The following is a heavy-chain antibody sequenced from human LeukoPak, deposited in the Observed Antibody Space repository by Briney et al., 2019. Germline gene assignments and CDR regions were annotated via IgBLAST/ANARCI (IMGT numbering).Heavy chain of an antibody. CDR3: AKDTVTMGLLWFDP. D-gene: IGHD4-17*01. CDR2: IRGSGGST. Sequence: PGGSLRLSCAASGFTFSNYAMNWVRQAPGKGLEWVSTIRGSGGSTYYADSVEGRFTISRDNSKNTLYLQMNSLRAEDTAVYYCAKDTVTMGLLWFDPWGQGTLVTVSS. V-gene: IGHV3-23*01. J-gene: IGHJ5*02. CDR1: GFTFSNYA.